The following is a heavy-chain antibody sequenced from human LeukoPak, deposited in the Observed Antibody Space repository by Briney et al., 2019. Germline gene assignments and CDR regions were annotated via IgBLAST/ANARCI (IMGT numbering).Heavy chain of an antibody. J-gene: IGHJ4*01. CDR2: IRYDGSNK. Sequence: GGSLRLSCAASGFTFSSYGMHWVRQAPGKGLEWVAFIRYDGSNKYYADSVKGRFTISRDNSKNTLYLQMNSLRAEDTAVYYCAKSSDQIYSYGSEDILGYWGQGTLVTVSS. CDR1: GFTFSSYG. CDR3: AKSSDQIYSYGSEDILGY. V-gene: IGHV3-30*02. D-gene: IGHD5-18*01.